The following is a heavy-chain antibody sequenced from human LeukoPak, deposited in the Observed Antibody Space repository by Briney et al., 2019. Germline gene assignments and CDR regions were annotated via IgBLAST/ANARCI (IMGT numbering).Heavy chain of an antibody. J-gene: IGHJ4*02. D-gene: IGHD1-26*01. CDR3: ARTLRYSRSYPPGY. V-gene: IGHV1-8*01. CDR2: MNPNSGNT. Sequence: ASVKVSCKASGYTFTSYDVNWVRQATGQGLEWMGWMNPNSGNTGYAQKFQGRVTMTRNTSISTAYMELSSLRSEDTAVYYCARTLRYSRSYPPGYWGQGTLVTVSS. CDR1: GYTFTSYD.